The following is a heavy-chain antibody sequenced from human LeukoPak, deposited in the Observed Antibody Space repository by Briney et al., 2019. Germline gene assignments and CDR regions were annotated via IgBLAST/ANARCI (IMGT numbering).Heavy chain of an antibody. CDR3: AKRGNPAVGHHYLDV. CDR1: GFTFSSYD. D-gene: IGHD2-2*01. V-gene: IGHV3-23*01. CDR2: ITLSGGST. J-gene: IGHJ6*03. Sequence: GGSLRLSCAASGFTFSSYDMSWGRQAPGKGLEWVSSITLSGGSTFYADSVKGRFTISRDNSKNTLYLQVNSLSVDDTAVYYCAKRGNPAVGHHYLDVWGKGTTVSVSS.